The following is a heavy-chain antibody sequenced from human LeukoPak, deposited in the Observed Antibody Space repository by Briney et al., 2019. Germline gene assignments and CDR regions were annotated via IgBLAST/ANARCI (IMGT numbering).Heavy chain of an antibody. CDR3: ARSSSGGIAAAPDY. D-gene: IGHD6-13*01. CDR2: INTDGSST. CDR1: GFTFSNYW. V-gene: IGHV3-74*01. Sequence: GGSLGLSCAASGFTFSNYWMHWVRQAPGKGLVWVSRINTDGSSTSYADSVKGRFTISRDNAKNTLYLQMNSLRAEDTAVYYCARSSSGGIAAAPDYWGQGTLVTVSS. J-gene: IGHJ4*02.